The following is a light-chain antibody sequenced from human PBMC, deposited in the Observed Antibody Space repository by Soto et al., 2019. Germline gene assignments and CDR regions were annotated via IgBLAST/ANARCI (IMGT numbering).Light chain of an antibody. CDR3: QQYNNWPPIT. V-gene: IGKV3-15*01. CDR1: QSVRNN. J-gene: IGKJ5*01. Sequence: EIMMTQSPATLSVSPGERATLSCRASQSVRNNLAWYQQKPGQPPRLLIYYASTRATGIPARFSGSGSETEFTLTISSLQSEDFALYYCQQYNNWPPITFGQGTRLEIK. CDR2: YAS.